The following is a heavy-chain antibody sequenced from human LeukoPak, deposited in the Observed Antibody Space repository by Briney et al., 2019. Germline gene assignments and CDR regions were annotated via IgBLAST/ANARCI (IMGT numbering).Heavy chain of an antibody. Sequence: SETLSLTCTVSDGSIANSRYYWGWIRQPPGKGLEWIGNIHYSGNTYYNPSLQSRVTIFVDTSKNQFSLKLSSVTAADTAVYYCVSGYLTAGDLRYWGQGTLVTVSS. CDR3: VSGYLTAGDLRY. D-gene: IGHD2-21*01. CDR2: IHYSGNT. J-gene: IGHJ4*02. V-gene: IGHV4-39*01. CDR1: DGSIANSRYY.